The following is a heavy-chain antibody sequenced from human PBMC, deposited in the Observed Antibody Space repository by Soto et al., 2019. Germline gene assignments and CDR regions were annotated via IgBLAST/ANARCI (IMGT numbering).Heavy chain of an antibody. Sequence: ASVKVSCKASGYTFTSYGISWVRQAPGQGLEWMGWISAYNGNTNYAQKLQGRVTMTTDTSTSTAYMELRSLRSDDTSVFYSARLTMIVGVNWFDPWGEGALVTICS. D-gene: IGHD3-22*01. CDR2: ISAYNGNT. CDR3: ARLTMIVGVNWFDP. CDR1: GYTFTSYG. V-gene: IGHV1-18*01. J-gene: IGHJ5*02.